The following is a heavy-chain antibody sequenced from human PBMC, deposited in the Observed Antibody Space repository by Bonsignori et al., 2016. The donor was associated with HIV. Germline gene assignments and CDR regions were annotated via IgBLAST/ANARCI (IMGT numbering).Heavy chain of an antibody. Sequence: EVQLLESGGGLVQPGGSLRLSCAASGFTFNNFAVNWVRQAPGKGLEWVSTISDGGDTTYYADYVKGQFTISRDNSKNTLYLQMNSLRAEDTAIYYCAIIAAAAGTIGYFDYWGQGTLVTVSS. CDR1: GFTFNNFA. V-gene: IGHV3-23*01. D-gene: IGHD6-13*01. J-gene: IGHJ4*02. CDR3: AIIAAAAGTIGYFDY. CDR2: ISDGGDTT.